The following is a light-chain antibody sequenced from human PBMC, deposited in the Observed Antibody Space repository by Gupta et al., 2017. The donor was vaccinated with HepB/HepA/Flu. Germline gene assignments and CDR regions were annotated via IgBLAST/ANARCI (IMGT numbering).Light chain of an antibody. Sequence: QSVLTQPPSVSAAPGQKVTIPCSGSRTNIGNNYVSWYQQLPGTAPKLLIYENNKRPSGIPDRFSGSKSGTSATLGITGLQTGDEADYYCGTWHSSLTAGVFGGGTKLTVL. CDR2: ENN. V-gene: IGLV1-51*02. CDR1: RTNIGNNY. CDR3: GTWHSSLTAGV. J-gene: IGLJ2*01.